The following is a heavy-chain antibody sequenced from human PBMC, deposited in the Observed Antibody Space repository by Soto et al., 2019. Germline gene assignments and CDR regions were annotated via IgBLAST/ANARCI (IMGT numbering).Heavy chain of an antibody. Sequence: QVQLQESRAGLVKPSGTLSLTCAVSGVSFTSNNWWTWVRQPPGQGLEWTGEIYRTGSTNSTPSLLSRVTISRDKAENQAALKLTSVTAADTAVYYCASRDTGTSVDYWSQGTLVTVSS. CDR1: GVSFTSNNW. CDR3: ASRDTGTSVDY. V-gene: IGHV4-4*02. J-gene: IGHJ4*02. CDR2: IYRTGST. D-gene: IGHD1-7*01.